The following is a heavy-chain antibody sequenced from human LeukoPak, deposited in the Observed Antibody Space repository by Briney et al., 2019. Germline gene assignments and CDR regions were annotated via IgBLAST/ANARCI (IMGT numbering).Heavy chain of an antibody. CDR2: ISRAGDRT. CDR3: ARGESFAFDV. J-gene: IGHJ3*01. Sequence: PGGSLRLSCAGSGIVFSTYDMGWVRQAPGKGLEWVSSISRAGDRTYYEDSVKGRFTISRDNSRNTMFLQMNSLRAEDTAVYYCARGESFAFDVWGQGTMVTVSS. CDR1: GIVFSTYD. V-gene: IGHV3-23*01.